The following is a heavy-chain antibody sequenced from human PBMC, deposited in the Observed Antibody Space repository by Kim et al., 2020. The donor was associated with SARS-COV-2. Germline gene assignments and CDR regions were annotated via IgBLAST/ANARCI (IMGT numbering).Heavy chain of an antibody. CDR2: VNHSGST. D-gene: IGHD3-10*01. CDR1: GESFSGYV. V-gene: IGHV4-34*01. Sequence: SETLSLTCTVYGESFSGYVWCWIRQPPGKGLEWIGNVNHSGSTNYSPSLKSRVTMSVDTSKNQVSLKLSSVTAADTAKYYCARHTLSRGIDSWGQGILLTPSP. J-gene: IGHJ4*02. CDR3: ARHTLSRGIDS.